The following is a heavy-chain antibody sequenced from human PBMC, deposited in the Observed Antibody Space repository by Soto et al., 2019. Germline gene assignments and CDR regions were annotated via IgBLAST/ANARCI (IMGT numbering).Heavy chain of an antibody. CDR3: ARANPGYCSSTSCPVDFDY. D-gene: IGHD2-2*03. CDR2: IYYSGST. V-gene: IGHV4-59*01. J-gene: IGHJ4*02. CDR1: GGSISSYY. Sequence: SETLSLTCTVSGGSISSYYWSWIRQPPGKGLEWIGYIYYSGSTNYNPSLKSRVTISVDTSKNQFSLKLSSVTAADTAVYYCARANPGYCSSTSCPVDFDYWGQGTLVTVSS.